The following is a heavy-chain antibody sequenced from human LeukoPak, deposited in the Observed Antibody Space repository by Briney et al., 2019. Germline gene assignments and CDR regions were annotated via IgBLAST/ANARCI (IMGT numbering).Heavy chain of an antibody. J-gene: IGHJ4*02. CDR3: AREITGECYFDY. V-gene: IGHV3-53*01. CDR2: IYSSGST. D-gene: IGHD7-27*01. CDR1: GFIVSSNY. Sequence: GGSLRLSCAASGFIVSSNYMSWVRQAPGKGLEWVSVIYSSGSTYYADSVKGRFTVSRDNSKNTPYLQMNSLRAEDTAVYYCAREITGECYFDYWGQGTLVTVSS.